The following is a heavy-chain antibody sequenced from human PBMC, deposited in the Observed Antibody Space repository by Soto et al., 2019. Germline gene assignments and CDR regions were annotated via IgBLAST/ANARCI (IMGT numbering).Heavy chain of an antibody. CDR3: AKPEAEEGGLRFLEWLSAPGYYYGMDD. V-gene: IGHV3-23*01. Sequence: LRLSCAASGFTFSSYAMSWVRQAPGKGLEWVSAISGSGGSTYYADSVKGRFTISRDNSKNTLYLQMNSLRAEDTAVYYCAKPEAEEGGLRFLEWLSAPGYYYGMDDWGQGTTVTVSS. D-gene: IGHD3-3*01. CDR1: GFTFSSYA. CDR2: ISGSGGST. J-gene: IGHJ6*02.